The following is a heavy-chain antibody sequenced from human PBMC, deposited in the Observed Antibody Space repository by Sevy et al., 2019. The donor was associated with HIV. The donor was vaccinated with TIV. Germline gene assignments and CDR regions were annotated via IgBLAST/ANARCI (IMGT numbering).Heavy chain of an antibody. J-gene: IGHJ4*02. CDR2: ISSSSSTI. CDR3: ARKGPRSSSWSFDY. V-gene: IGHV3-48*01. Sequence: GVLRLSCAASGFTFSSYSMNWVRQAPGKGLEWVSYISSSSSTIYYADSVKGRFTISRDNAKNSLYLQMNSLRAEDTAVYYCARKGPRSSSWSFDYWGQGTLVTVSS. D-gene: IGHD6-13*01. CDR1: GFTFSSYS.